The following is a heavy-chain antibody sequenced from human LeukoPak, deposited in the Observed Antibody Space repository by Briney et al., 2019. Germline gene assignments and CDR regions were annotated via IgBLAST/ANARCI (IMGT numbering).Heavy chain of an antibody. Sequence: ASVKVSCKASGYTFTSYGISWVRQAPGQGLEWMGWISAYNGSTNYAQKLQGRVTMTTDASTSTAYMELRSLRSDDTAVYYCARVSGYSTLNWFDPWGQGTLVTVSS. CDR1: GYTFTSYG. D-gene: IGHD3-22*01. CDR3: ARVSGYSTLNWFDP. J-gene: IGHJ5*02. V-gene: IGHV1-18*01. CDR2: ISAYNGST.